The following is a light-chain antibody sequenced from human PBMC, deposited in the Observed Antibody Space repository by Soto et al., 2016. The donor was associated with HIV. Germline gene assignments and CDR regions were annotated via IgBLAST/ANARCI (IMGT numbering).Light chain of an antibody. Sequence: DIQMTQSPSTLSASVGDRVTITCRASQSISSWLAWYQQKPGKAPKLLIYKASSLESGVPSRFSGSGSGTEFTLTISSLQPDDFATYYCQQCNSYSPCTFGQGTKLEIK. V-gene: IGKV1-5*03. CDR3: QQCNSYSPCT. CDR2: KAS. J-gene: IGKJ2*02. CDR1: QSISSW.